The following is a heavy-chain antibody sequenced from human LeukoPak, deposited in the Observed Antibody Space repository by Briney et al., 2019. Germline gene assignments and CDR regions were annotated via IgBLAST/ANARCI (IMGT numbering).Heavy chain of an antibody. Sequence: SETLSLTCTVSGGSISSSSYYWGWIRQPPGKGLEWIGSIYCSGSTYYNPSLKSRVTISVDTSKNQFSLKLSSVTAADTAVYYCARRRYSGDYWGQGTLVTVSS. CDR1: GGSISSSSYY. V-gene: IGHV4-39*01. CDR3: ARRRYSGDY. J-gene: IGHJ4*02. CDR2: IYCSGST. D-gene: IGHD1-26*01.